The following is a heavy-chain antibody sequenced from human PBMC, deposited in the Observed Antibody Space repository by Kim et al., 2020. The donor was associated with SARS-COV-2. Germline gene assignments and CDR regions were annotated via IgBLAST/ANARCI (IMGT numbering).Heavy chain of an antibody. J-gene: IGHJ4*02. CDR1: GFTFGDYA. Sequence: GGSLRLSCAASGFTFGDYAMHWVRQAPGKGLEWVSGISWNSGSIGYADSVKGRFTISRDNAKNSLYLQMNSLRAEDTALYYCAKDMSYYYDSSGYYSTTTYFDYWGQGTLVTVSS. V-gene: IGHV3-9*01. CDR2: ISWNSGSI. D-gene: IGHD3-22*01. CDR3: AKDMSYYYDSSGYYSTTTYFDY.